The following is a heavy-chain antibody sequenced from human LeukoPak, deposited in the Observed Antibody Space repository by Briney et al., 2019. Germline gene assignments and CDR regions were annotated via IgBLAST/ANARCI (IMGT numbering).Heavy chain of an antibody. Sequence: SVKVSCKASGGTFSSYAISWVRQAPGQGLEWTGGIIPIFGTANYAQKFQGRVTITTDESTSTAYMELSSLRSEDTAVYYCTSRRWDDSDFDYWGQGTLVTVSS. CDR3: TSRRWDDSDFDY. CDR1: GGTFSSYA. J-gene: IGHJ4*02. V-gene: IGHV1-69*05. CDR2: IIPIFGTA. D-gene: IGHD1-26*01.